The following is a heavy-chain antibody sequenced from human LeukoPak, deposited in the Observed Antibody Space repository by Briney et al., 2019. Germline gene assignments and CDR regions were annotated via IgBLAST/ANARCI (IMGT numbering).Heavy chain of an antibody. CDR3: ARDSRAAADY. D-gene: IGHD6-13*01. J-gene: IGHJ4*02. CDR1: GFTFSSYS. V-gene: IGHV3-48*01. CDR2: ISSSSSTI. Sequence: GGSLRLSCAASGFTFSSYSMNWVRQAPGKGLEWVSYISSSSSTIYYADSVKGRFTISRDNAKNSLYLQMNSLRAEDTAVYYCARDSRAAADYWGQGTLVTVSS.